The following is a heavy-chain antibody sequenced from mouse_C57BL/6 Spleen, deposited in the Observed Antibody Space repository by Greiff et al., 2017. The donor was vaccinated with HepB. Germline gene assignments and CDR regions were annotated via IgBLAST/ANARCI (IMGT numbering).Heavy chain of an antibody. CDR1: GYTFTSYW. D-gene: IGHD2-2*01. CDR2: IDPSDSYT. V-gene: IGHV1-50*01. J-gene: IGHJ2*01. Sequence: VQLQQPGAELVKPGASVKLSCKASGYTFTSYWMQWVKQRPGQSLEWIGEIDPSDSYTNYNQKFKGKATLTVDTSSSTAYMQLSSLTSEDSAVYYWAREGLWLRRGYYFDYWGQGTTLTVSS. CDR3: AREGLWLRRGYYFDY.